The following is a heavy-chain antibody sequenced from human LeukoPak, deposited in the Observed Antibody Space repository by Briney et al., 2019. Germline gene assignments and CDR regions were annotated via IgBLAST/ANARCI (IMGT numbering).Heavy chain of an antibody. D-gene: IGHD4-17*01. CDR3: ARADRWGEYHFDS. Sequence: PGGSLRLSCTASGLSLNNYAMSWVRQVPGKGLEWVSASSSSDDGKWYAESVRGRFTISRDTSKNTVYLQMTSLRVDDSAIYYCARADRWGEYHFDSWGQGTPVIVSS. V-gene: IGHV3-23*01. CDR1: GLSLNNYA. CDR2: SSSSDDGK. J-gene: IGHJ4*02.